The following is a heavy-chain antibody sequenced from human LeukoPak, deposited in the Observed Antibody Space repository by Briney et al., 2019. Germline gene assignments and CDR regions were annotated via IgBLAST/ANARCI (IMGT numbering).Heavy chain of an antibody. CDR2: IWYDGSNK. Sequence: GGSLRLSCAASGFTFSGYAMSWVRQAPGKGLEWVAVIWYDGSNKYYADSVKGRFTISRDNSKNTLYLQMNSLRAEDTAVYYCARDAPVKWELPSYYFDYWGQGTLVTVSS. D-gene: IGHD1-26*01. V-gene: IGHV3-33*08. J-gene: IGHJ4*02. CDR3: ARDAPVKWELPSYYFDY. CDR1: GFTFSGYA.